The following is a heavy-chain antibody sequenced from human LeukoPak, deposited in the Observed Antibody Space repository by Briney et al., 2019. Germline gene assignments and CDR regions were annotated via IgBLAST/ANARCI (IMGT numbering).Heavy chain of an antibody. CDR1: GYTFTSYG. D-gene: IGHD3-22*01. J-gene: IGHJ4*02. V-gene: IGHV1-18*01. CDR2: ISAYNGNT. Sequence: ASVKVSCKASGYTFTSYGISCVRQAPGQGLEWMGWISAYNGNTNYAQKLQGRVTMTTDTSTSTAYMELRSLRSDDTAVYYCARDLPPSYYYDSTTLDYWGQGTLVTVSS. CDR3: ARDLPPSYYYDSTTLDY.